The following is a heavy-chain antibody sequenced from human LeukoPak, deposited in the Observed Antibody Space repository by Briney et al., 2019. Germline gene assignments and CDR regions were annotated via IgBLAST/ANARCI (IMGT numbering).Heavy chain of an antibody. Sequence: SETLSLTCAVYGGSFSGYYWSWIRQPPGKGLEWIGEVNHSGSTTYNPSLKSRVTISGDTYKNQFSLKLSSVTAADTAVYYCARVRPRSIAVAARNAFDIWGQGTMVTVSS. CDR1: GGSFSGYY. V-gene: IGHV4-34*01. D-gene: IGHD6-19*01. J-gene: IGHJ3*02. CDR2: VNHSGST. CDR3: ARVRPRSIAVAARNAFDI.